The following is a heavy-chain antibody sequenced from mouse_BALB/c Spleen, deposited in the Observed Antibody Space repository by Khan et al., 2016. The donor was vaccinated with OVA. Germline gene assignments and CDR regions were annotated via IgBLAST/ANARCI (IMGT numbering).Heavy chain of an antibody. CDR1: AYSITSDYA. J-gene: IGHJ3*01. CDR2: ISYSGST. V-gene: IGHV3-2*02. CDR3: ARWFTY. Sequence: EVQLQESRPGLVKPSQSLSLTCTVTAYSITSDYAWNWIRQFPGNKLEWMGYISYSGSTTYNPSLKSRISITRDTSKNQFFLKLNSVTTEDTATYYCARWFTYWGQGTLVTVSA.